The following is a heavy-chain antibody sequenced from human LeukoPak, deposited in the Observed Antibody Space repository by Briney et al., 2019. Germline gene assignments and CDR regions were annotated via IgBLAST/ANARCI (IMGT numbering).Heavy chain of an antibody. J-gene: IGHJ6*02. CDR1: GFTFSSYA. Sequence: GGSLRLSCAASGFTFSSYAMHWVRQAPGKGLEYVSAISSNGGSTYYANSVKGRFTISRDNSKNTLYLQMGSLRAEDMAVYYCARSILPSPYYYYGMDVWGQGTTVTVSS. D-gene: IGHD3-9*01. V-gene: IGHV3-64*01. CDR3: ARSILPSPYYYYGMDV. CDR2: ISSNGGST.